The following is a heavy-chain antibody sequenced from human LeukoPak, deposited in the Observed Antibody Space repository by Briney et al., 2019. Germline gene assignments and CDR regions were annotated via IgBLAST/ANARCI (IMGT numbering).Heavy chain of an antibody. CDR2: INSDGSST. Sequence: GGSLRLSCAASGFTFSSYWMHWVRQAPGKGLVWVSRINSDGSSTSYADSVKGRFTISRDNAKNTLYLQMNSLRAEDTAVYYCARVDMYSSSWYYSRHPSFDYWGQGTLVTVSS. V-gene: IGHV3-74*01. J-gene: IGHJ4*02. D-gene: IGHD6-13*01. CDR3: ARVDMYSSSWYYSRHPSFDY. CDR1: GFTFSSYW.